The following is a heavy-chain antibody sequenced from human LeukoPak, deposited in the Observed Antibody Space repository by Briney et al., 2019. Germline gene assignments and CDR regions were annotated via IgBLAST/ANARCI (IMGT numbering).Heavy chain of an antibody. CDR1: SGSFSGYY. J-gene: IGHJ4*02. V-gene: IGHV4-34*01. CDR3: ARAAAGYNY. CDR2: INHSGST. Sequence: PSETLSLTCAVYSGSFSGYYWSWIRQPPGKGLEWIGEINHSGSTNYNPSLKSRVTISVDTSKNQFSLKLSSVTAADTAVYYCARAAAGYNYWGQGTLVTVSS. D-gene: IGHD6-13*01.